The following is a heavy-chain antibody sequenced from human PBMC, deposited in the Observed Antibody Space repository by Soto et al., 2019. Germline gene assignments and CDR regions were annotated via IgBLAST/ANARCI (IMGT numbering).Heavy chain of an antibody. CDR2: IYPGDSDT. Sequence: GEALKISWKGSGYSFTNYWIGWVRQMPGKGLEWRGIIYPGDSDTRYSPSFQCQVTISADKSISTAYLQWSSLKASDTAMYYCARRNYGDYHYYSGMDVWGQGTTVTVS. J-gene: IGHJ6*02. D-gene: IGHD4-17*01. V-gene: IGHV5-51*01. CDR1: GYSFTNYW. CDR3: ARRNYGDYHYYSGMDV.